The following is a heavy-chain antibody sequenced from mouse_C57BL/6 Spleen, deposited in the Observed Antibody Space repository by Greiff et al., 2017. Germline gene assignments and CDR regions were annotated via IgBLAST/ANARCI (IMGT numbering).Heavy chain of an antibody. CDR2: ISDGGSYT. J-gene: IGHJ3*01. Sequence: EVQVVESGGGLVKPGGSLKLSCAASGFTFSSYAMSWVRQTPEKRLEWVATISDGGSYTYYPDNVKGRFTISRDNAKNNLYLQMSHLKSEDTARYYCARDRSWFAYWGQGTLVTVSA. CDR3: ARDRSWFAY. V-gene: IGHV5-4*01. CDR1: GFTFSSYA.